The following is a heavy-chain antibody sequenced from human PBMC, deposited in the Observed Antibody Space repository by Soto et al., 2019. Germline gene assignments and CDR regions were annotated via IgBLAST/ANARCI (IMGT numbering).Heavy chain of an antibody. CDR3: ARAEYSANDRGYFDY. CDR2: ISGDKRNT. D-gene: IGHD5-12*01. V-gene: IGHV1-18*04. J-gene: IGHJ4*02. Sequence: AASVKVSCKASGYTLTTFGISGVRQAPGKGGEWMGWISGDKRNTNYAQNLQGRITMTTDTSTSTAYMELRSLRSDDTAVFYCARAEYSANDRGYFDYWGQGPLATVSS. CDR1: GYTLTTFG.